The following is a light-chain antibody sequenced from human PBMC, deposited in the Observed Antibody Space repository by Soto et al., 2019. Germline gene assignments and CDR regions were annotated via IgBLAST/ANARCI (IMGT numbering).Light chain of an antibody. CDR3: HHYENSPPLP. CDR1: QSINNRY. Sequence: EIVLTQSPGTLSLSPGERAILSCRASQSINNRYLAWYQQMPGRAPRLLIHGASSRAAGIPDRFSGSGSGTDFTLTINRLEPEDFAVYYCHHYENSPPLPFGPGTKLDIK. J-gene: IGKJ3*01. V-gene: IGKV3-20*01. CDR2: GAS.